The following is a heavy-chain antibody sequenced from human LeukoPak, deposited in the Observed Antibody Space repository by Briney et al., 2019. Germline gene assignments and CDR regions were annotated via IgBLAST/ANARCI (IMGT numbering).Heavy chain of an antibody. J-gene: IGHJ4*02. Sequence: PGGSLRLSCAASGFTFSDHYMDWVRQAPGKGLEWVSVIYSGGSTYYADSVKGRFTISRDNSKNTLYLQMNSLRAEDTAMYYCATFYGDPLDYWGQGTLVTVSS. CDR3: ATFYGDPLDY. CDR1: GFTFSDHY. D-gene: IGHD4-17*01. V-gene: IGHV3-53*01. CDR2: IYSGGST.